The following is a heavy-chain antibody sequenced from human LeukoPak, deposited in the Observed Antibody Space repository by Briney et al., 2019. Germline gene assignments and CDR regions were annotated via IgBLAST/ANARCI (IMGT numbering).Heavy chain of an antibody. CDR2: INHSGST. D-gene: IGHD3-10*01. V-gene: IGHV4-34*01. J-gene: IGHJ4*02. CDR3: ARGHYRSYYYGSGIDY. CDR1: GGSFSGYY. Sequence: PSETLSLTCAVYGGSFSGYYWSWIRQPPGKGLEWIGEINHSGSTNYNPSLKSRVTISVDTSKNQFSLKLSSVTAADTAVYYCARGHYRSYYYGSGIDYWGQGTLVTVSS.